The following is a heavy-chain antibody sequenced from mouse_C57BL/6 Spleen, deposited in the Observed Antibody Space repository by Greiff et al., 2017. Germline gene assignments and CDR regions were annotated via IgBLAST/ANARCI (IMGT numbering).Heavy chain of an antibody. J-gene: IGHJ1*03. CDR1: GFTFSDYY. CDR2: INYDGSST. D-gene: IGHD2-3*01. Sequence: EVKLVESEGGLVQPGSSMKLSCTASGFTFSDYYMAWVRQVPEKGLEWVANINYDGSSTYYLDTLKSRFIISRDNAKNILYLQMSSLKSEDTATYYCAREREIYDGYYWYFDVWGTGTTVTVSS. V-gene: IGHV5-16*01. CDR3: AREREIYDGYYWYFDV.